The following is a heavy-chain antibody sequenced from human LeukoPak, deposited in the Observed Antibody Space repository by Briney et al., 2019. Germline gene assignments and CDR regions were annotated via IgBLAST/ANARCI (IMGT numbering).Heavy chain of an antibody. CDR2: IIPFLAIA. CDR3: ARQDRASDAFDI. D-gene: IGHD1-14*01. J-gene: IGHJ3*02. CDR1: GGTFSSYT. V-gene: IGHV1-69*02. Sequence: RASVKVSCKASGGTFSSYTISWVRQAPGQGLEWMGRIIPFLAIADYAQNFQGRVTITADKSTSTAYMELSSLRSEDTAVYYCARQDRASDAFDIWGQGTMVTVSS.